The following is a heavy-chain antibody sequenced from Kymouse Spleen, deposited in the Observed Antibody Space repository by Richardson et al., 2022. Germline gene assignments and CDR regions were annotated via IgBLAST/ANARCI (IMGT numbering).Heavy chain of an antibody. J-gene: IGHJ4*02. CDR1: GFTFSSYS. V-gene: IGHV3-21*03. Sequence: EVQLVESGGGLVKPGGSLRLSCAASGFTFSSYSMNWVRQAPGKGLEWVSSISSSSSYIYYADSVKGRFTISRDNAKNSLYLQMNSLRAEDTAVYYCARDKYNWNPYYFDYWGQGTLVTVSS. CDR2: ISSSSSYI. CDR3: ARDKYNWNPYYFDY. D-gene: IGHD1-20*01,IGHD1-7*01.